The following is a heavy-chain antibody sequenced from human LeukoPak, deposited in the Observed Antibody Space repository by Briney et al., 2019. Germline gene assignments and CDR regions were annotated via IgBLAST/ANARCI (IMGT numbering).Heavy chain of an antibody. J-gene: IGHJ6*02. CDR1: GFTFSSCS. CDR2: ISSSSSYI. Sequence: GGSLRLSCAASGFTFSSCSMNWVRQAPGKGLEWVSSISSSSSYIYYADSVKGRFTISRDNAKNSLYLQMNSLRAEDTAVYYCARGTSGYMQDYYYYGMDVWGQGTTVTVSS. D-gene: IGHD5-12*01. V-gene: IGHV3-21*01. CDR3: ARGTSGYMQDYYYYGMDV.